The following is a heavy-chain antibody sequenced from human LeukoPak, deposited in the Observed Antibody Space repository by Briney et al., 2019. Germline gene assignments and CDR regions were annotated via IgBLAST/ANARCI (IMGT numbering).Heavy chain of an antibody. J-gene: IGHJ4*02. CDR2: IIPIFGTA. CDR3: ASRTYGDSFS. V-gene: IGHV1-69*13. Sequence: SVKVSCKASGYTFTSYYMHWVRQAPGQGLEWMGGIIPIFGTANYAQKFQGRVTITADESTSTAYMELSSLRSEDTAVYYCASRTYGDSFSWGQGTLVTVSS. D-gene: IGHD4-17*01. CDR1: GYTFTSYY.